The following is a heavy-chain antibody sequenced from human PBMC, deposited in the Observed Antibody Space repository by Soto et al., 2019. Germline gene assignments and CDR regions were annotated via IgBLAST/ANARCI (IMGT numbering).Heavy chain of an antibody. CDR1: GFTFSSYA. CDR2: ISGSGGST. CDR3: AKDQAIYSNPTNFDY. D-gene: IGHD4-4*01. J-gene: IGHJ4*02. V-gene: IGHV3-23*01. Sequence: GGSLRLSCAASGFTFSSYAMSWVRQAPGKGLEWVSAISGSGGSTYYADSVKGRFTISRDNSKNTLYLQMNSLRAEDTAVYYCAKDQAIYSNPTNFDYWGQGTLVTVSS.